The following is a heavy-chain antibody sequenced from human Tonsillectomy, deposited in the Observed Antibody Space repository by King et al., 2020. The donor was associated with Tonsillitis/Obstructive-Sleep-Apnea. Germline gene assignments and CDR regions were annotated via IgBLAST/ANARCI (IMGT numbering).Heavy chain of an antibody. Sequence: QLVQSGAEVKKPGSSVKVSCKASVGTFSSYAISWVRQAPGQGLEWMAGIIPLFGTANYAQKFQGRVTITADESTSTAYMELSSLRAEDTAVYYCARAGYCSSTSCYTPEDYYYYYYIDVWGKGTTVTVSS. V-gene: IGHV1-69*12. CDR3: ARAGYCSSTSCYTPEDYYYYYYIDV. CDR2: IIPLFGTA. D-gene: IGHD2-2*02. J-gene: IGHJ6*03. CDR1: VGTFSSYA.